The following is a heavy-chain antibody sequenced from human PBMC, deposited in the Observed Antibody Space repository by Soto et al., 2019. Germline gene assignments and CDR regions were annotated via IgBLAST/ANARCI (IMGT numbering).Heavy chain of an antibody. V-gene: IGHV3-30*18. J-gene: IGHJ4*02. CDR3: AKSPYDYGDYGTTWGYYFDY. D-gene: IGHD4-17*01. CDR1: GFTFSSYG. Sequence: QVQLVESGGGVVQPGRSLRLSCAASGFTFSSYGMHWVRQAPGKVLEWVAVMSYDGSNTYYADSVKGRCTIARDTSKNTLYLQMNSLRAEDTAVYYCAKSPYDYGDYGTTWGYYFDYWGQGTLVTVS. CDR2: MSYDGSNT.